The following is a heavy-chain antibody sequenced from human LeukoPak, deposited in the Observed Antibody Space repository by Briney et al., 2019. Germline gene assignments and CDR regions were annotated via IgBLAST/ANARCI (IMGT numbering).Heavy chain of an antibody. CDR2: IIPIFGTA. D-gene: IGHD6-19*01. Sequence: ASVKVSCKASGGTFSSYAISWVRQAPGQGLEWMGVIIPIFGTANYAQKFQGRVTITTDESTSTAYMELSSLRSEDTAVYYCSRTRSSGWPFAEYFQHWGQGTLVTVSS. V-gene: IGHV1-69*05. CDR1: GGTFSSYA. J-gene: IGHJ1*01. CDR3: SRTRSSGWPFAEYFQH.